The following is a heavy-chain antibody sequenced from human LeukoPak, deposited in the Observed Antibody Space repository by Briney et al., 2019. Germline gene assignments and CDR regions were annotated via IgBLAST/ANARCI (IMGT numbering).Heavy chain of an antibody. V-gene: IGHV3-7*01. D-gene: IGHD2-15*01. CDR3: ARHSRGSPIDD. CDR2: IRQDGSDK. CDR1: GFTFNSYW. Sequence: TGGSLRLSCVASGFTFNSYWMSWVRQAPEEGPEWLANIRQDGSDKQYVDSVKGRFTISRDNAKNSLYLQMNSLSAEDTAVYYCARHSRGSPIDDWGQGTLVTVSS. J-gene: IGHJ4*02.